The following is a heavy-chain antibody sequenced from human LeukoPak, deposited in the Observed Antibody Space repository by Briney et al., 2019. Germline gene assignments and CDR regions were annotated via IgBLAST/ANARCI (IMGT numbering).Heavy chain of an antibody. CDR2: IIPIFGTA. Sequence: SVKVSCKASGGTFSSYAISWVRQTPGQGLEWMGGIIPIFGTANYAQKFQGRVTITADESTSTAYMELSSLRSEDTAVYYCARVKQWLVPSDAFDIWGQGTMVTVSS. CDR3: ARVKQWLVPSDAFDI. D-gene: IGHD6-19*01. CDR1: GGTFSSYA. J-gene: IGHJ3*02. V-gene: IGHV1-69*01.